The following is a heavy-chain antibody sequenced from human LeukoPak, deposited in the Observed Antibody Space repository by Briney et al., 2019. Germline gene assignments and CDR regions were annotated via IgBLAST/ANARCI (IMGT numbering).Heavy chain of an antibody. J-gene: IGHJ6*03. CDR3: ARHAVAAAGFYYYYYMDV. V-gene: IGHV4-4*09. CDR2: IHTSGST. D-gene: IGHD6-13*01. Sequence: PSETLSLTCTVSGGSISSYYWSWIRQPPGKGLEWIGYIHTSGSTNYNPSLKSRVTISVDTSKNQFSLKLSSVTAADTAVYYCARHAVAAAGFYYYYYMDVWGKGTTVTVSS. CDR1: GGSISSYY.